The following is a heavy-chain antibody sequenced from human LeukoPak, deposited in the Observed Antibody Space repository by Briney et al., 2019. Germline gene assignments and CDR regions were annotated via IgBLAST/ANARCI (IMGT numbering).Heavy chain of an antibody. Sequence: SETLSLTCTVSGGSISSYYWSWIRRPAGKGLEWIGYIDYSGSTNHNPSLKSRVTILVETSKKQFSLKLSSVTAADTAVYFCARDPWQQLYAFDIWGQGTMVTVSS. D-gene: IGHD6-13*01. CDR1: GGSISSYY. CDR2: IDYSGST. V-gene: IGHV4-59*01. J-gene: IGHJ3*02. CDR3: ARDPWQQLYAFDI.